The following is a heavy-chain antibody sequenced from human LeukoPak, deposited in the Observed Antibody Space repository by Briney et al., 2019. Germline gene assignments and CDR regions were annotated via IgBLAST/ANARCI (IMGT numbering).Heavy chain of an antibody. CDR2: ISDDATRT. J-gene: IGHJ4*02. V-gene: IGHV3-74*01. CDR3: TTGHPGNFDY. CDR1: GFTFSSYW. Sequence: GGSLRLSCAASGFTFSSYWMHGVRQVPGKGLLWVARISDDATRTKYVDSVKGRFTIARDNAKRTLYLQMNSLRVADTGVYYCTTGHPGNFDYWGQGTLVTVSS.